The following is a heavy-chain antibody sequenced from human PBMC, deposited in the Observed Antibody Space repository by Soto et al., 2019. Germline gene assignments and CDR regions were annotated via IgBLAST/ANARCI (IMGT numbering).Heavy chain of an antibody. J-gene: IGHJ4*02. CDR3: AKTVSTVTTYYFDY. Sequence: GGSLRLSCAASGFTFSSFAMNWVRQAPGKGLEWLSVIGDSGGRTNYAGSVKGRFTISRDNSKNTLYLQMNSLRAEDTGVYYCAKTVSTVTTYYFDYWGQGTLVTVS. CDR2: IGDSGGRT. CDR1: GFTFSSFA. V-gene: IGHV3-23*01. D-gene: IGHD4-17*01.